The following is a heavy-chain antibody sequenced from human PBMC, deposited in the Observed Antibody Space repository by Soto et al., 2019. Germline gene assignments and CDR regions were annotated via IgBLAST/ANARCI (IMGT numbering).Heavy chain of an antibody. D-gene: IGHD3-9*01. CDR1: GFTFTTYH. Sequence: AGGSLRLSCAASGFTFTTYHMTWVRQAPGKGLEWVSAISSSGSDTYYADSVKGRFTISRDNSKNTVYLQMNSLRAEDTAVYYCAKILTTDVAYYYGMDVWGLGTTVTVSS. V-gene: IGHV3-23*05. CDR2: ISSSGSDT. J-gene: IGHJ6*02. CDR3: AKILTTDVAYYYGMDV.